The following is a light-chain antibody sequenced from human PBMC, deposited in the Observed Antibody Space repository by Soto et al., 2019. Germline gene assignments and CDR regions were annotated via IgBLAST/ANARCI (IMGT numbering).Light chain of an antibody. CDR3: QQYNNWPLT. CDR2: GAS. Sequence: IVLTQTTGTLSLSPGEIATLSCSASQSVSSSYLAWYQQKPGQAPRLLIYGASSRATGIPVRFSGSGSGTEFTLTISSLQSEDFAVYYCQQYNNWPLTFGQGTRLEIK. J-gene: IGKJ5*01. CDR1: QSVSSSY. V-gene: IGKV3-15*01.